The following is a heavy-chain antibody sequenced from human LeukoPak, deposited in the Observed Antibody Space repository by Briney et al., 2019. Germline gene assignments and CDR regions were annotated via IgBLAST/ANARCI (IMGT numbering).Heavy chain of an antibody. CDR2: IKQDGSEK. Sequence: GGSLRLSCAASGFTFSSYWMSRVRQAPGKGLEWVANIKQDGSEKYYVDSVKGRFTISRDNAKNSLYLQMNSLRAEDTAVYYCARIRLGYCSSTSCYTKSYYFDYWGQGTLVTVSS. CDR1: GFTFSSYW. J-gene: IGHJ4*02. D-gene: IGHD2-2*02. V-gene: IGHV3-7*01. CDR3: ARIRLGYCSSTSCYTKSYYFDY.